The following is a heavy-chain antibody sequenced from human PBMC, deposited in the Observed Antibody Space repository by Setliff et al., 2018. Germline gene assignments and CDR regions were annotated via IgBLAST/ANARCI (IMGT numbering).Heavy chain of an antibody. CDR1: GYNFLDYW. Sequence: GESLKLSCKASGYNFLDYWIGWVHQMPGKGLEWMGIIYPDDSDTRYSPSVQGPFTISADKSISTAYLQWSSLKASDTAFYYCARRRRFDSGGPRSPWYFDLWGRGTLVTVSS. CDR2: IYPDDSDT. V-gene: IGHV5-51*07. J-gene: IGHJ2*01. D-gene: IGHD3-22*01. CDR3: ARRRRFDSGGPRSPWYFDL.